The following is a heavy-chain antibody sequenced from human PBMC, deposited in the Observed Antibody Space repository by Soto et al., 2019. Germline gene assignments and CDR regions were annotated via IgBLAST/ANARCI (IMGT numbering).Heavy chain of an antibody. CDR1: GFTFSSYV. CDR2: LSGSGGST. V-gene: IGHV3-23*01. Sequence: EVQLLDSGGGSVQPGGSLRLSCAASGFTFSSYVMRWVRQAPGKGLEWVSSLSGSGGSTYYTDSVKGRFTMSRDNSKNTVYLQMNSLRAEDTAVYFCARGYCSGDTCYHIDYWGQGTLVTVTS. D-gene: IGHD2-15*01. CDR3: ARGYCSGDTCYHIDY. J-gene: IGHJ4*02.